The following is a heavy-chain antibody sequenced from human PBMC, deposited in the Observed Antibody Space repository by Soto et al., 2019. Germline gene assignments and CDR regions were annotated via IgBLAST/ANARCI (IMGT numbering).Heavy chain of an antibody. Sequence: SETLSLTCTVSGGSISSSSYYWGWIRQPPGKGLEWIGSMYYSGSTYYNPSLKSRLTISVDTSKSQFSLKLRSVTAADTAVYYCARLIRGGRGPRGMDVWGQGTTVTVSS. CDR3: ARLIRGGRGPRGMDV. D-gene: IGHD3-10*01. CDR1: GGSISSSSYY. CDR2: MYYSGST. V-gene: IGHV4-39*01. J-gene: IGHJ6*02.